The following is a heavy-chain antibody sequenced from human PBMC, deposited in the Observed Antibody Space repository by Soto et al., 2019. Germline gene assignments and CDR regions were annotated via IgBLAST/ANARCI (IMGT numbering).Heavy chain of an antibody. CDR1: GFTFSSYS. J-gene: IGHJ4*02. CDR3: ARYRKARYCSGGSCPGELDY. Sequence: PGGSLRLSCAASGFTFSSYSMNWVRQAPGKGLEWVSSISSSSSYIYYADSVKGRFTISRDNAKNSLYLQMNSLRAEDTAVYYCARYRKARYCSGGSCPGELDYWGQGTQVTVSS. CDR2: ISSSSSYI. D-gene: IGHD2-15*01. V-gene: IGHV3-21*01.